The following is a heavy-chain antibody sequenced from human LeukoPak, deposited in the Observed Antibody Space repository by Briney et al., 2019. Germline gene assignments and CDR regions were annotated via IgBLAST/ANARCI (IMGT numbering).Heavy chain of an antibody. Sequence: GSSVKVSCKASGGTFSSYAISWVRQAPGQGLEWMGMVIPILGMGNYAQKFLGRVTITAVNSTRTAYKDLSSLKSEDPAVYYCGSRPSYSSRWTYYNYYGMDVWGQETKVTVS. CDR1: GGTFSSYA. J-gene: IGHJ6*02. CDR3: GSRPSYSSRWTYYNYYGMDV. CDR2: VIPILGMG. D-gene: IGHD6-13*01. V-gene: IGHV1-69*04.